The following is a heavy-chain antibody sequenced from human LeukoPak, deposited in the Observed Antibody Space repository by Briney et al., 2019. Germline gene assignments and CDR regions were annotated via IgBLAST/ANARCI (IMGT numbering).Heavy chain of an antibody. CDR1: GGSISSGGYY. V-gene: IGHV4-31*03. D-gene: IGHD3-10*01. J-gene: IGHJ3*02. CDR2: IYYSGST. CDR3: ARGRRITMVRGGPSVAFDI. Sequence: SETLSLTCTVSGGSISSGGYYWSWIRQHPGKGLEWIGYIYYSGSTYYNPSLKSRVTISVDTSKNQFSLKLSSVTAADTAVYYCARGRRITMVRGGPSVAFDIWGQGTMVTVSS.